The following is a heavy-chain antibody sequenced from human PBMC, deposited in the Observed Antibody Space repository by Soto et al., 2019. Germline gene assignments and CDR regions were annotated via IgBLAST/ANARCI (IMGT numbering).Heavy chain of an antibody. CDR1: GFTFSSYS. CDR3: AREVGGLNWFDP. J-gene: IGHJ5*02. D-gene: IGHD3-16*01. CDR2: ISSSSSTI. V-gene: IGHV3-48*02. Sequence: EVQLVESGGGLVQPGGSLRLSCAASGFTFSSYSMNWVRQAPGKGLEWVSYISSSSSTIYYADSVKGRFTISRDNAKNSLYLQMNSRRDAGTAVYYCAREVGGLNWFDPWGQGTLVTVSS.